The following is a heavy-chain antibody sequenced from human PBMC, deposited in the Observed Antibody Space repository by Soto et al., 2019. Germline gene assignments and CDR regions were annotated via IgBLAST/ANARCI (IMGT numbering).Heavy chain of an antibody. V-gene: IGHV1-18*01. D-gene: IGHD2-8*01. CDR1: GYTFTSYG. CDR2: ISAYNGNT. J-gene: IGHJ6*03. Sequence: QVQLVQSGAEVKKPGASVKVSCKASGYTFTSYGISWVRQAPGQGLEWMGWISAYNGNTNYAQKLQGRVTMTTDTSTSTAYMELRSLRSDDTAVYYCARIVLMVYVPDYYYMDVWGKGTTVTVSS. CDR3: ARIVLMVYVPDYYYMDV.